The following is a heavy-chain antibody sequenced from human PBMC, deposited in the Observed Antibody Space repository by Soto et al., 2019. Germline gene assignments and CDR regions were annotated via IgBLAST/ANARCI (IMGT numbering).Heavy chain of an antibody. D-gene: IGHD6-19*01. V-gene: IGHV4-39*01. J-gene: IGHJ4*02. CDR2: IYYSGST. Sequence: NPSETLSLTCTVSGGSISSSSYYWGWIRQPPGKGLEWIGSIYYSGSTYYNPSLKSRVTISVDTSKNQFSLKLSSVTAADTAVYYCARLPGIAVVDYFDYWGQGTLFTVSS. CDR1: GGSISSSSYY. CDR3: ARLPGIAVVDYFDY.